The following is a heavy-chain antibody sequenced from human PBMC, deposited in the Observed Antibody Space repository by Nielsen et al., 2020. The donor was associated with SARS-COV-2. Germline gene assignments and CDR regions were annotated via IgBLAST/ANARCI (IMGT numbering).Heavy chain of an antibody. D-gene: IGHD5-18*01. Sequence: SETLSLTCTVSGDSISSYYWTWIRQPPGEGLEWIGCMYYSGSTNYNPSLKSRVTISLDTSKKQFSLKLSSVTAADTAVYFCARVHTAMGSINSWGQGTLVTVSS. CDR3: ARVHTAMGSINS. J-gene: IGHJ4*02. V-gene: IGHV4-59*08. CDR1: GDSISSYY. CDR2: MYYSGST.